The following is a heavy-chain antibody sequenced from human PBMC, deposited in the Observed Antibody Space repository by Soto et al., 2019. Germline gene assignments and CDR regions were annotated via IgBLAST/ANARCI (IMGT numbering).Heavy chain of an antibody. D-gene: IGHD2-2*01. J-gene: IGHJ3*02. CDR1: GFTFSGHW. CDR2: INTDGATS. Sequence: EVQLVESGGDLVPPGGSLRLSCAASGFTFSGHWMHWVRQAPGKGLEWVSRINTDGATSAYADSVQGRFTISRDNAKNTLYLQMNALRAEDTVVYYCAREAGYCSKTSCYRRAFDTWGQGTTVTVSS. V-gene: IGHV3-74*03. CDR3: AREAGYCSKTSCYRRAFDT.